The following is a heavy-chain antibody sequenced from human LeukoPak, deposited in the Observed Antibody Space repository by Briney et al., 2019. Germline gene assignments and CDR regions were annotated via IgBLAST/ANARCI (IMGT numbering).Heavy chain of an antibody. Sequence: GGSLRLSCAASGVTFSDYYMSWIRQAPGQGLEWLSYISSSSTYTNYADSVKGRFTISRDNAKNSLYLQMNSLRAEDTAVYYCATDQSIAGPTTADYWGQGTLVTVSS. V-gene: IGHV3-11*06. J-gene: IGHJ4*02. CDR1: GVTFSDYY. CDR2: ISSSSTYT. CDR3: ATDQSIAGPTTADY. D-gene: IGHD1-26*01.